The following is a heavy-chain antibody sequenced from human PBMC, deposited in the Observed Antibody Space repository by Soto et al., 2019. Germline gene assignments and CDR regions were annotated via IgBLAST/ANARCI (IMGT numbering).Heavy chain of an antibody. CDR2: IWYDGSNK. D-gene: IGHD1-26*01. CDR3: ARDGMYSGSYHRSFFDY. CDR1: GFTFSSYG. V-gene: IGHV3-33*01. Sequence: QVQLVESGGGVVQPGRSLRLSCAASGFTFSSYGMHWVRQAPGKGLEWVAVIWYDGSNKYYADSVKGRFTISIDNSKNTLYLQMNSLRAEDTAVYYCARDGMYSGSYHRSFFDYWGQGTLVTVSS. J-gene: IGHJ4*02.